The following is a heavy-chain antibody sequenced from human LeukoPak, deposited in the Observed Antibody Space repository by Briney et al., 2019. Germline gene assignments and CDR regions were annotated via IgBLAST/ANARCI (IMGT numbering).Heavy chain of an antibody. CDR1: GYTFTGYY. CDR2: INPNSGGT. J-gene: IGHJ5*02. D-gene: IGHD6-13*01. CDR3: GRGAAAGSSWFYR. Sequence: ASVKVSCKASGYTFTGYYIHWVRQAPGQGLEWMGWINPNSGGTNYAQTFQGRVTMTRDTSISTAYMELSRLRSDDTAVYYCGRGAAAGSSWFYRWGQGTLVNGSS. V-gene: IGHV1-2*02.